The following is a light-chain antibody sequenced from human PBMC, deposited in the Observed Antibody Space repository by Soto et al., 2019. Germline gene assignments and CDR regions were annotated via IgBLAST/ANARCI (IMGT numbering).Light chain of an antibody. CDR2: KAY. CDR3: QQYNSSPT. CDR1: QSISSW. Sequence: DIQMTQSPSTLSASVGDRVTITCRASQSISSWLAWYQQKPGKAPKLLIYKAYSLESGLPSRFSGSGSGTEFTLTISSLQPDDFATYYCQQYNSSPTFGQGTKVEIK. J-gene: IGKJ1*01. V-gene: IGKV1-5*03.